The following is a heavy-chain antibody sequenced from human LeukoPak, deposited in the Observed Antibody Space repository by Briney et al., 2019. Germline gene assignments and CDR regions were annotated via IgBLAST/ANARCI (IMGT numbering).Heavy chain of an antibody. CDR3: ARGPLVTLYYYYGMDV. CDR1: GGSFSGYY. Sequence: PSETLSLTCAVYGGSFSGYYWSWIRQPPGKGLEWIGEISHSGSTNYNPSLKSRVTISVDTSKNQFSLKLSSVTAADTAVYYCARGPLVTLYYYYGMDVWGQGTTVTVSS. D-gene: IGHD5-18*01. CDR2: ISHSGST. J-gene: IGHJ6*02. V-gene: IGHV4-34*01.